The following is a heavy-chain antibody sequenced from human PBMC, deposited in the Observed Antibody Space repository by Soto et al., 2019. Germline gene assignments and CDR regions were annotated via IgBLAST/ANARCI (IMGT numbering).Heavy chain of an antibody. V-gene: IGHV3-48*03. J-gene: IGHJ4*02. CDR3: TRADWFPYLSFY. Sequence: SLKISCAASGFTFSRFELHWVRQAPGKGLEWISYISSSGSTAYYASSVEGRFTISRDNANNSVYLQMDSLRAEDTALYYCTRADWFPYLSFYWGQGALVTVSS. CDR2: ISSSGSTA. CDR1: GFTFSRFE. D-gene: IGHD3-10*01.